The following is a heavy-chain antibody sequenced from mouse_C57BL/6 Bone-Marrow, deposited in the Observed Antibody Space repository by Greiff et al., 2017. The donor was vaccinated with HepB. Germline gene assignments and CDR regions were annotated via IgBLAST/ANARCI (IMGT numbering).Heavy chain of an antibody. J-gene: IGHJ1*03. Sequence: EVQLQESGAELVKPGASVKLSCTASGFNIKDYYMHWVKQRTEQGLEWIGWIDPENGDTEYASKFQGKATITADTSSNTAYLQLSSLTSEDTAVYYCTTNYGSSYYWYFDVWGTGTTVTVSS. CDR3: TTNYGSSYYWYFDV. CDR2: IDPENGDT. D-gene: IGHD1-1*01. V-gene: IGHV14-4*01. CDR1: GFNIKDYY.